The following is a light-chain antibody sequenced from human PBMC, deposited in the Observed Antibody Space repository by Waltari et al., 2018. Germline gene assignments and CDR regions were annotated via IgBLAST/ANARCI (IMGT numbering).Light chain of an antibody. CDR2: GNT. V-gene: IGLV1-40*01. CDR3: QSYDSSLGGSRV. Sequence: QSVLTQPPSVSGAPGQRVTISCTGGSSTIGAGYDVHWYQQLPGPAPKLLIYGNTNRPAGVPDRFSGSKSGTSASLAITGLQAEDEADYYCQSYDSSLGGSRVFGGGTKLTVL. CDR1: SSTIGAGYD. J-gene: IGLJ3*02.